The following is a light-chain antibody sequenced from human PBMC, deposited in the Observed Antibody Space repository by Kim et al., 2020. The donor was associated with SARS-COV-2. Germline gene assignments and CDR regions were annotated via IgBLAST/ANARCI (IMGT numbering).Light chain of an antibody. V-gene: IGLV3-19*01. CDR1: SLRVYY. Sequence: ALGQTVRITCQGDSLRVYYASWYQQKPGQAPVLVIFGKNNRPSGIPDRFSGSSSGNTASLTITGSQAEDEPDYYCNSRDSSGNLVVFGGGTQLTVL. CDR3: NSRDSSGNLVV. CDR2: GKN. J-gene: IGLJ2*01.